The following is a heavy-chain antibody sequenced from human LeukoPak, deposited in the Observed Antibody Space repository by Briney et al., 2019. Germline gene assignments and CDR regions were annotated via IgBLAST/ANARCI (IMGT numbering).Heavy chain of an antibody. Sequence: SETLSLTCTVSGGSISSYYWSWIRQPPGKGLEWIGYIYYSGSTNYNPSLKSRVTISVDTSKNQFSLKLSSVTAADTAVYYCARVVHQYYDFWGGYPDNWFDPWGQGTLVTVSS. V-gene: IGHV4-59*01. CDR1: GGSISSYY. CDR3: ARVVHQYYDFWGGYPDNWFDP. J-gene: IGHJ5*02. CDR2: IYYSGST. D-gene: IGHD3-3*01.